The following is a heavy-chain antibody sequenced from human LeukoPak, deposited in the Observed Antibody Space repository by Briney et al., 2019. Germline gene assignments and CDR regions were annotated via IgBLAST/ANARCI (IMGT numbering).Heavy chain of an antibody. Sequence: SETLSLTCTVSGGSISSYYWNWIRQPAGKGLEWIGRIYTSGSTNYNPSLKSRVTMSVDTSKNQFSLKLSSVTAADTAVYYCARDNGPSIRYGMDVWGQGTTVTVSS. D-gene: IGHD2-8*01. CDR3: ARDNGPSIRYGMDV. J-gene: IGHJ6*02. CDR2: IYTSGST. V-gene: IGHV4-4*07. CDR1: GGSISSYY.